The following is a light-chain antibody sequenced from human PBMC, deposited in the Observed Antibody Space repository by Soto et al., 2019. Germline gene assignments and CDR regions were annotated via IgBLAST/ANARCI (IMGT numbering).Light chain of an antibody. CDR3: AAWDVSLVV. Sequence: HSVLTQPPSASGTPGQRVTIFCSGSSSNIGTNTVIWYQQLPGAAPKLLIYSDNQRPSGVPDRFSGSKSGTSASLAISGLQSEDEADYYCAAWDVSLVVFGGGTQLTVL. CDR1: SSNIGTNT. CDR2: SDN. V-gene: IGLV1-44*01. J-gene: IGLJ2*01.